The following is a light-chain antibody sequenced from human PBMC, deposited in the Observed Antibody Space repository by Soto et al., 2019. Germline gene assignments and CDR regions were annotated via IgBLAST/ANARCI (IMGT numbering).Light chain of an antibody. CDR2: DAS. J-gene: IGKJ1*01. CDR1: QSVSSSY. Sequence: ETVLTQSPGTLSLSPGERATLSCRASQSVSSSYLAWYQQKPGQAPRLLIYDASSRATGIPDRFSGSGSGSDFTLTITRLEPEDFAVYYCQQDVWSPPSWTFGQGTKVDIK. V-gene: IGKV3-20*01. CDR3: QQDVWSPPSWT.